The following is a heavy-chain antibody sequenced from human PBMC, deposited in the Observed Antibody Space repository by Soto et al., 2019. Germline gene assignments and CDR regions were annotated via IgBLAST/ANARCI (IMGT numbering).Heavy chain of an antibody. J-gene: IGHJ4*02. Sequence: EVQFLESGGGSAQPGGSLRLSCAASGFTFRTYAMTWVRQGPGKGLEWVSAISGSGASTYYADSVKGRFTISRDNSKNTVYLQMNSLRAEDTAVYYCAKDKVGDYTAFDFWGQGTLVTVSS. CDR2: ISGSGAST. D-gene: IGHD4-17*01. V-gene: IGHV3-23*01. CDR1: GFTFRTYA. CDR3: AKDKVGDYTAFDF.